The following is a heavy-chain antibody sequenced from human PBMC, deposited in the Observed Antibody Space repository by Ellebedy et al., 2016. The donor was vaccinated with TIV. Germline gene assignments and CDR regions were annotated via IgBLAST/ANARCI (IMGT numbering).Heavy chain of an antibody. Sequence: AASVKVSCKASGDTFNNYAFSWVRQAPGHGLEWVGGIISISGATQYAHDFQGRVTITADRSTSTADMELISLRSEDTDVYYCARSGPQKWEIMYWVLHYWGHGTLVTVSS. V-gene: IGHV1-69*13. CDR1: GDTFNNYA. D-gene: IGHD1-26*01. CDR3: ARSGPQKWEIMYWVLHY. J-gene: IGHJ4*01. CDR2: IISISGAT.